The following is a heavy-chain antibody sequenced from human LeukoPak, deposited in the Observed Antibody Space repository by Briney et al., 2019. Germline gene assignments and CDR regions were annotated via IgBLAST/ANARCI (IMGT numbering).Heavy chain of an antibody. D-gene: IGHD6-19*01. CDR3: ARAVAGTYFDY. CDR2: IYYSGST. Sequence: SETLSLTCTVYGGSISSYYWSWIRQLPGKGLEWIGYIYYSGSTNYNPSLKSRVTISVDTSKNQFSLKLSSVTAADTAVYYCARAVAGTYFDYWGQGTLVTVSS. J-gene: IGHJ4*02. V-gene: IGHV4-59*08. CDR1: GGSISSYY.